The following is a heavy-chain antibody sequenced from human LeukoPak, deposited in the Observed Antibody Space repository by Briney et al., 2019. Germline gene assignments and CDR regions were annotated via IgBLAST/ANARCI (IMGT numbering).Heavy chain of an antibody. D-gene: IGHD2-15*01. J-gene: IGHJ4*02. CDR1: EFSVGSNY. Sequence: GGSLRLSCAASEFSVGSNYMTWVRQAPGKGLEWVSLIYSGGSTYYADSVKGRFTISRDNSKNTLYLQMNSLRAEDTAVYYCARVGVGVTPFDYWGRGTLVTVSS. V-gene: IGHV3-66*01. CDR3: ARVGVGVTPFDY. CDR2: IYSGGST.